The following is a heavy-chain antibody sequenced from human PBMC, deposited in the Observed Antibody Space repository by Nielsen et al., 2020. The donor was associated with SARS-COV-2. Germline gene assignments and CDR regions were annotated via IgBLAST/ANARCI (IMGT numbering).Heavy chain of an antibody. CDR3: AKDWTAIVVVPSGGVDY. J-gene: IGHJ4*02. Sequence: SLKISCVASGFTFSTYGMHWVRQAPGKGLEWVAAISYDGSNKYYVDSVKGRFTISRDNSKNTLYLQMSSLREEGTAVYYCAKDWTAIVVVPSGGVDYWGQGTLVTVSS. V-gene: IGHV3-30*18. CDR2: ISYDGSNK. D-gene: IGHD2-15*01. CDR1: GFTFSTYG.